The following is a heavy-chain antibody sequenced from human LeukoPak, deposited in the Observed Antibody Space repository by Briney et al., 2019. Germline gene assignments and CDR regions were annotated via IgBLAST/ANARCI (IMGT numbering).Heavy chain of an antibody. V-gene: IGHV1-2*02. CDR3: ARDHPTVVAATRIDAFDI. J-gene: IGHJ3*02. CDR1: VYTFTGYY. Sequence: GASVKVSCKASVYTFTGYYMHWVRQAPGQGLEWMGWINPNSGGTNYAQKFQGRVTMTRDTSISTAYMELSRLRSDDTAVYYCARDHPTVVAATRIDAFDIWGQGTMVTVSS. CDR2: INPNSGGT. D-gene: IGHD2-15*01.